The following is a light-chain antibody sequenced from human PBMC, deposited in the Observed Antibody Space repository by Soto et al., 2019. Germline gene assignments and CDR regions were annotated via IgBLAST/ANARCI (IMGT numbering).Light chain of an antibody. J-gene: IGKJ1*01. CDR1: QSVSRN. V-gene: IGKV3-15*01. CDR3: QQYNNWWT. CDR2: GVS. Sequence: EIVMTQSPATLSVSPGESATLSCRASQSVSRNLAWHQQKPGQAPRPLLYGVSTRATGIPARFSGSGSGTEFTLTISSLQSDDSAVYYCQQYNNWWTFGQGTKVDIK.